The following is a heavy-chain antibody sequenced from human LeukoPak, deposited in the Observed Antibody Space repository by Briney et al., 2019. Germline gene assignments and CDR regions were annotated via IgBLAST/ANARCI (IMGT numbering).Heavy chain of an antibody. Sequence: GGSLRLSCAASGFIFDDYAMHWVRQAPGKGLEWVSGISWDSDSIDYADSVKGRFTISRDNAKNTVYLQMNSLRADGTAMYYCARAVTYFYGSVTYDWFESWGQGTLVTVSS. V-gene: IGHV3-9*01. D-gene: IGHD3-10*01. J-gene: IGHJ5*01. CDR2: ISWDSDSI. CDR1: GFIFDDYA. CDR3: ARAVTYFYGSVTYDWFES.